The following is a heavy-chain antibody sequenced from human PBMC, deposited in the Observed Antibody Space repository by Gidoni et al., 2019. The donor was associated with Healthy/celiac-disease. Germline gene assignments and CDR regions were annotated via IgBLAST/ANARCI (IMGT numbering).Heavy chain of an antibody. CDR2: INHSGST. V-gene: IGHV4-34*01. CDR3: ARRDTAMVRLRDSRAFDI. J-gene: IGHJ3*02. CDR1: GGSFSGYY. Sequence: QVQLQQWGAGLLKPSETLSLTCAVYGGSFSGYYWSWIRQPPGKGLEWIGEINHSGSTNYNPSLKSRVTISVDTSKNQFSLKLSSVTAADTAVYYCARRDTAMVRLRDSRAFDIWGQGTMVTVSS. D-gene: IGHD5-18*01.